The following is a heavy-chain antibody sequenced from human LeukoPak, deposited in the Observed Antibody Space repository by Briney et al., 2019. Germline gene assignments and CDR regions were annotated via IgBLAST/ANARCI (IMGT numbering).Heavy chain of an antibody. J-gene: IGHJ3*02. CDR3: AISYNYPTSEYAGNDAFDI. D-gene: IGHD3-22*01. Sequence: GASVKLSCKASGYNFASFVMYWVRQAPGQGLEWMGWISTYNGNTNYAQKVQGRVTMTTDTSTSTAYMELRSLRSDDTAIYFCAISYNYPTSEYAGNDAFDIWGQGTLVTVS. CDR1: GYNFASFV. CDR2: ISTYNGNT. V-gene: IGHV1-18*01.